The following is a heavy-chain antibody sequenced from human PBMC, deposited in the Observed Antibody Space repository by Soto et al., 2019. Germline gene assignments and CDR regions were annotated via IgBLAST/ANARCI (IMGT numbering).Heavy chain of an antibody. D-gene: IGHD3-16*01. J-gene: IGHJ2*01. Sequence: SETLSLTCAFFSSAFSAFYWSWIRQPPGQGLEWIGEINHSGSTNYNPSLKSRVTISVDTSRNQFSLNLNSMTAADTAVYYCARRDKLSVSWYLALSGLGTLVTFSS. CDR2: INHSGST. V-gene: IGHV4-34*01. CDR3: ARRDKLSVSWYLAL. CDR1: SSAFSAFY.